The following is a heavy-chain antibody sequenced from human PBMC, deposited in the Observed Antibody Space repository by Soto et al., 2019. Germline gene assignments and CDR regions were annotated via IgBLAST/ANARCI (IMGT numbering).Heavy chain of an antibody. CDR2: ISGSGGST. D-gene: IGHD2-15*01. J-gene: IGHJ4*02. Sequence: GGSRRLSCAASGFTFRSYAMSWVRQAPGKGLEWVSAISGSGGSTYYADSVKGRFTISRDNSKNTLYLQLNSLRAEDTAVYYCAKDLVAAVVYFDYGGQGPLVT. CDR1: GFTFRSYA. CDR3: AKDLVAAVVYFDY. V-gene: IGHV3-23*01.